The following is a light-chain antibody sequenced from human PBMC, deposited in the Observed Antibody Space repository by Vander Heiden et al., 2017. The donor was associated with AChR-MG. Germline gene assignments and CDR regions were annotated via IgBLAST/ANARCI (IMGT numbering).Light chain of an antibody. CDR1: QSISSY. J-gene: IGKJ4*01. CDR2: AAS. V-gene: IGKV1-39*01. Sequence: DIQMTQSPSSLSASVGDRVTSTCRASQSISSYLNWYQQKPGKAPKLLIYAASSLQSGVPSRFSGSGSGTDFTLTISSLQPEDFATYYCQQSDSTPVTFGGGTKVEIK. CDR3: QQSDSTPVT.